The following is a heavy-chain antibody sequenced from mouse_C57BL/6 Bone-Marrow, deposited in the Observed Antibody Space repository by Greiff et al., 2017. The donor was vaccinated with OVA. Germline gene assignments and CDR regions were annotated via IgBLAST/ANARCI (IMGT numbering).Heavy chain of an antibody. J-gene: IGHJ1*03. D-gene: IGHD1-1*01. CDR3: ARPFITTVVAHWYFDV. CDR1: GYTFTDYY. Sequence: EVQLQQSGPELVKPGASVKISCKASGYTFTDYYMNWVKQSHGKSLEWIGDINPNNGGTSYNQKFKGKATLTVDKSSSTAYMELRSLTSEDSAVYYCARPFITTVVAHWYFDVWGTGTTVTVSS. V-gene: IGHV1-26*01. CDR2: INPNNGGT.